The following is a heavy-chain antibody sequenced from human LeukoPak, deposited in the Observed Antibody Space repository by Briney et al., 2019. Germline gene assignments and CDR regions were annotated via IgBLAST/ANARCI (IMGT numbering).Heavy chain of an antibody. CDR3: ARHTGSGYYYGN. CDR2: IWYDGSNQ. CDR1: GFTFSSYG. Sequence: GGSLRLSCVASGFTFSSYGMHWVRQAPGKGLEWVAVIWYDGSNQYYADSVKGRFTISRDDSKNTLYLQMNSLRAEDTAVYYCARHTGSGYYYGNWGQGTLVTVSS. D-gene: IGHD3-22*01. J-gene: IGHJ4*02. V-gene: IGHV3-33*03.